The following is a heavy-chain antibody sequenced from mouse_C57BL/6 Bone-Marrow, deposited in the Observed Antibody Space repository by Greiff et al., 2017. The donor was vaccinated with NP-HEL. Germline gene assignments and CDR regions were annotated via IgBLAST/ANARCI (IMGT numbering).Heavy chain of an antibody. D-gene: IGHD2-1*01. CDR3: ARGGNYWYYFDY. CDR2: FHPYNDDT. J-gene: IGHJ2*01. CDR1: GYTFTTYP. Sequence: QVQLKESGAELVKPGASVKMSCKASGYTFTTYPIEWVKQNHGKSLEWIGNFHPYNDDTEYNEKFKNKATLTVEKSSSTVYLELSRLTSDDSSVYYCARGGNYWYYFDYWGQGTTLTGSS. V-gene: IGHV1-47*01.